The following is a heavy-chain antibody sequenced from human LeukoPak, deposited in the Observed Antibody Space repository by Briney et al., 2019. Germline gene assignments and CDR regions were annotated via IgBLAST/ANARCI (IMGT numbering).Heavy chain of an antibody. CDR2: IYHSGSA. J-gene: IGHJ4*02. V-gene: IGHV4-38-2*02. Sequence: SETLSLTCTVSGYSISSGYYWGWIRQPPGKGLEWIGSIYHSGSANYNPSLKSRVTISVDKSKNQLSLKLISVTAADTAVYYCARDVGTALVTGDYWGQGTLVTVSS. CDR1: GYSISSGYY. CDR3: ARDVGTALVTGDY. D-gene: IGHD5-18*01.